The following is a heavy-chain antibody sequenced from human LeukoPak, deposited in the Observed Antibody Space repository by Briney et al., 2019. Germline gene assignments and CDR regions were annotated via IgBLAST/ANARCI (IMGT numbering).Heavy chain of an antibody. CDR3: ASGQITFDY. D-gene: IGHD3-16*01. Sequence: SETLSLTCTVSGGSISSYYWSWIRQPPGKGLEWIGYIYYSGSTNYNPSLKSRVTISVDTSKNQFSLKLSSVTAADTAVYYCASGQITFDYWAMEPWSPSPQ. CDR1: GGSISSYY. J-gene: IGHJ4*01. V-gene: IGHV4-59*01. CDR2: IYYSGST.